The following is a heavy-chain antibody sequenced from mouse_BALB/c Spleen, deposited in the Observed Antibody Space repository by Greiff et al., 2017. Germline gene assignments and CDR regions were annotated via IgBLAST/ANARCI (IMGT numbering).Heavy chain of an antibody. CDR2: IYPSDSYT. CDR1: GYTFTSYW. CDR3: TRLRRSDYFDY. D-gene: IGHD1-1*01. V-gene: IGHV1-69*02. Sequence: VQLQQPGAELVRPGASVKLSCKASGYTFTSYWINWVKQRPGQGLEWIGNIYPSDSYTNYNQKFKDKATLTVDKSSSTAYMQLSSPTSEDSAVYYCTRLRRSDYFDYWGQGTTLTVSS. J-gene: IGHJ2*01.